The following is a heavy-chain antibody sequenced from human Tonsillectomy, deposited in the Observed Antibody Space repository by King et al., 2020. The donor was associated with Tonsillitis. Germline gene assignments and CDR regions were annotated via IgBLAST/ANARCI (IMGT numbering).Heavy chain of an antibody. CDR2: ISSNGGST. D-gene: IGHD3-10*01. Sequence: VQLVESGGGLVQPGGSLRLSCSASGFTFSSYAMHWVRQAPGKGLEYVSAISSNGGSTYYADSVKGRFTISRDNSKNTLYLQMSSLRAEDTAVYYCVKDIGFGERNYYYYYMDVWGKGTTVTVSS. J-gene: IGHJ6*03. CDR1: GFTFSSYA. V-gene: IGHV3-64D*06. CDR3: VKDIGFGERNYYYYYMDV.